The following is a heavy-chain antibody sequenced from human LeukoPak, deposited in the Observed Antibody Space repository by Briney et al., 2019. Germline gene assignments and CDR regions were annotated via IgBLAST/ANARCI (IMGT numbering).Heavy chain of an antibody. CDR1: GYTFTSYY. D-gene: IGHD3-10*01. CDR3: ARVRYGSGSYYNGPIDY. CDR2: INPSGGST. Sequence: GASVKVSCKASGYTFTSYYMHWVRQAPGQGLEWMGIINPSGGSTSYAQKFQGRVTMTRDTSTSTVYMELSSLRSEDTAVYYCARVRYGSGSYYNGPIDYWGQGTLVTVSS. J-gene: IGHJ4*02. V-gene: IGHV1-46*01.